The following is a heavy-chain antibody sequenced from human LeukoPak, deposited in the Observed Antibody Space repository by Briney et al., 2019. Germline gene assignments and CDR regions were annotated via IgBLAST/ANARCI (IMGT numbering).Heavy chain of an antibody. J-gene: IGHJ4*02. CDR1: GYSFTSYW. CDR3: AGRYCSSTSCTDLDY. CDR2: IYPGDSDT. D-gene: IGHD2-2*01. Sequence: GESLKISCKGSGYSFTSYWIGWVRQMPGKGLEWMGIIYPGDSDTRYSPSFQGQVTISADKSISTAYLQWSSLKASDTAMYYCAGRYCSSTSCTDLDYWGQGTLVTVSS. V-gene: IGHV5-51*01.